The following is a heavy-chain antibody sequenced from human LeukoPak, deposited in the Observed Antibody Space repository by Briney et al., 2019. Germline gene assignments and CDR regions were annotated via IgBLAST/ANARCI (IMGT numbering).Heavy chain of an antibody. Sequence: KASETLSLTCAVYGGSFSGYYWSWIRQPPGKGLEWIGEINHSGSTNYNPSLKSRVTISVDTSKNQFSLKLSSVTAADTAVYYCASTRRGYSGGGVGYWGQGTLVTVSS. CDR3: ASTRRGYSGGGVGY. V-gene: IGHV4-34*01. D-gene: IGHD5-12*01. CDR2: INHSGST. J-gene: IGHJ4*02. CDR1: GGSFSGYY.